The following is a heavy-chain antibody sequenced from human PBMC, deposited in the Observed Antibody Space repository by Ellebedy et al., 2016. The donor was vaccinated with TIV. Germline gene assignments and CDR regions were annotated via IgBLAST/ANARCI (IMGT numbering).Heavy chain of an antibody. D-gene: IGHD2-8*01. CDR3: VRGLGYCTNGVCRMDV. V-gene: IGHV4-39*07. CDR2: VHSSGST. J-gene: IGHJ6*02. Sequence: MPSDTLSLTCTVSGGSVSSSTYYWGWVRQPPGKGLEWLGSVHSSGSTYYNPSPGSRVTISADTSKNQFSLNLTSVTAADTAVYYCVRGLGYCTNGVCRMDVWGQGTTVTVSS. CDR1: GGSVSSSTYY.